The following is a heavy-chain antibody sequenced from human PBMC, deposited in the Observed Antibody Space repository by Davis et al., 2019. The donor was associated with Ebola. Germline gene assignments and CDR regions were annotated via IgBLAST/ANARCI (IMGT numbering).Heavy chain of an antibody. CDR3: ARDFGWELRGYFDY. J-gene: IGHJ4*02. Sequence: AASVKVSCKASGGTFSSYAISWVRQAPGQGLEWMGVIIPIFGTANYAQKFQGRVTITADESTSTAYMELSSLRSEDTAVYYCARDFGWELRGYFDYWGQGTLVTVSS. CDR1: GGTFSSYA. CDR2: IIPIFGTA. D-gene: IGHD1-26*01. V-gene: IGHV1-69*13.